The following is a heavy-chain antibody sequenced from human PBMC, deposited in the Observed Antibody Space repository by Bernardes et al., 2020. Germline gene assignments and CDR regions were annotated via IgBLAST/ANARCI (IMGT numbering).Heavy chain of an antibody. CDR3: AQASLAVADQ. Sequence: SGPTLVKPTQTLTLTCTVSGFSLTSSGMRVNWIRQPPGKALEWLARLDWDDEKFYSTSLRTRLTISRDTSKNQVVLRMTNMGPVDTATYYCAQASLAVADQWGQGTLVTVSS. D-gene: IGHD6-19*01. CDR2: LDWDDEK. V-gene: IGHV2-70*04. CDR1: GFSLTSSGMR. J-gene: IGHJ4*02.